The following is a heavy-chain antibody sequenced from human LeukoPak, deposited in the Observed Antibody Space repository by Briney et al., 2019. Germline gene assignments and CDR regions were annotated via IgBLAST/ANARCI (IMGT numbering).Heavy chain of an antibody. CDR2: INPNSGGT. V-gene: IGHV1-2*02. CDR3: ARGSSYYDSSGLHFDY. Sequence: ASVKVSCKASGYTFTGYYMHWVRQAPGQGLEWMGWINPNSGGTNYAQKFQGRVTMTRDTSISTAYMELSRLRSDDTAVYYCARGSSYYDSSGLHFDYWGQGTLVTVSS. D-gene: IGHD3-22*01. J-gene: IGHJ4*02. CDR1: GYTFTGYY.